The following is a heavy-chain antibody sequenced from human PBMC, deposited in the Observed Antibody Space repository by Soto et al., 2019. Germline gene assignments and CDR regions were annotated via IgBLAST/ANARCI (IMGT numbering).Heavy chain of an antibody. V-gene: IGHV4-59*08. J-gene: IGHJ4*02. CDR1: QGSISSYY. CDR2: IYYSGST. CDR3: ARHHDS. Sequence: QVQLQESGPGLVKPSENMSLTCTDSQGSISSYYWSWIRQPPGKGLEWIGYIYYSGSTNYNPSLKSRVTISVDTSKYQFSLKLSSVTAADTAVYYCARHHDSWGQGTLVTVSS.